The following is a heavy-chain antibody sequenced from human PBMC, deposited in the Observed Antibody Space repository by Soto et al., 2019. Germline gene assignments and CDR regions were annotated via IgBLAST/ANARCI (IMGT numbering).Heavy chain of an antibody. CDR1: GGTFSSYV. J-gene: IGHJ4*02. CDR2: IIPMFGIT. CDR3: ARDRALNNAAVGMAY. D-gene: IGHD6-13*01. Sequence: QVQLVQSGAEVKKPGSSVKVSCKASGGTFSSYVMTWVRQAPGQGLEWMGRIIPMFGITDYAPKFQGRVTITADKSTTTAYMELSSMRSEDTAIYYCARDRALNNAAVGMAYWGQGTLFTVSS. V-gene: IGHV1-69*04.